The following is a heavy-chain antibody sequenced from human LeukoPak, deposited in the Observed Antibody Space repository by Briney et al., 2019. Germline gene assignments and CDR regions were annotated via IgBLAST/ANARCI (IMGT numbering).Heavy chain of an antibody. CDR1: GGSISSYY. D-gene: IGHD5-18*01. J-gene: IGHJ4*02. CDR2: IYTSGST. V-gene: IGHV4-4*07. Sequence: SETLSLTCTVSGGSISSYYWSWIRQSAGKGLEWIGRIYTSGSTNYNPSLKSRVTMSVDTSKNQFSLKLSSVTAADTAVYYCARDMRGRYSYGYPQYFDYWGQGTLVTVSS. CDR3: ARDMRGRYSYGYPQYFDY.